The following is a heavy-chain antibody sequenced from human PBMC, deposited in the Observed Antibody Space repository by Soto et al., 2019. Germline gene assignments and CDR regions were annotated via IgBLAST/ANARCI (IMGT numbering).Heavy chain of an antibody. CDR1: VFSFNTYN. CDR3: VREDGIAGDNSAFEY. Sequence: PVGSLRLSCESSVFSFNTYNMNCVRHSPEKWLEWVSSINGRGNYIYYADSVKGRFTISGDNAKNSLYLQMNSLRVEDTAVYYCVREDGIAGDNSAFEYWGQGTPVNVSS. J-gene: IGHJ4*02. CDR2: INGRGNYI. D-gene: IGHD2-21*01. V-gene: IGHV3-21*06.